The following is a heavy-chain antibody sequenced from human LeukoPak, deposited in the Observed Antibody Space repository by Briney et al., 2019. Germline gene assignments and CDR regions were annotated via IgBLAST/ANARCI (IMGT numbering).Heavy chain of an antibody. J-gene: IGHJ4*02. D-gene: IGHD6-13*01. CDR1: GFTFSSYS. CDR3: AGGIAAAGGFDY. CDR2: ISSSSSYI. V-gene: IGHV3-21*01. Sequence: PGGSLRLSCAASGFTFSSYSMNWVRQAPGKGLEWVSSISSSSSYIYYADSVKGRFTISRDNAKNSLYLQMNSLRAEDTAVHYCAGGIAAAGGFDYWGQGTLVTVSS.